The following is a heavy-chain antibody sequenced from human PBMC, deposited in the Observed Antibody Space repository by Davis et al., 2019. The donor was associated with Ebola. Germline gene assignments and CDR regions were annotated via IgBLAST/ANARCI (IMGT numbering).Heavy chain of an antibody. D-gene: IGHD2-15*01. V-gene: IGHV3-53*01. Sequence: GESLKISCAVSGFVVSSYYMSWVRQAPGKGLEWLSVIYSGGTKYYADSVKGRFTISREDSKNTLYLQMSSLRADDTAVYYCAITGGDLPYCSGGSCYPRDYGMDVWGQGTTVTVSS. CDR2: IYSGGTK. CDR1: GFVVSSYY. J-gene: IGHJ6*02. CDR3: AITGGDLPYCSGGSCYPRDYGMDV.